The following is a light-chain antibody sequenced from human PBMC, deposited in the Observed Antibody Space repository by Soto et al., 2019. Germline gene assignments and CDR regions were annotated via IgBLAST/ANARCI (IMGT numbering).Light chain of an antibody. CDR2: DVS. J-gene: IGLJ2*01. Sequence: QSALTQPASVSGSPGQSITISCTGTRSDVGGYNYVSWYQQHPGKAPKLMIYDVSNRPSGVSNRFSGSKSGNTASLTISGLQAEDEADYCCSSYTSSGLVVFGGGIKLTVL. V-gene: IGLV2-14*01. CDR1: RSDVGGYNY. CDR3: SSYTSSGLVV.